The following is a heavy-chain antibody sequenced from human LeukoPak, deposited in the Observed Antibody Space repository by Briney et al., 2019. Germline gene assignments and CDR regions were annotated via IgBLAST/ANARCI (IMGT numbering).Heavy chain of an antibody. Sequence: SETLSLTCNVSGGSISNRAYYWAWIRQPPGKGLEWIGSVFYSGSTYSNPSLESRVSMSGETSKNQFSLKVTSVTAADTAVYYCVRDALVHGDAFDIWGRGTMVTVSS. CDR1: GGSISNRAYY. CDR2: VFYSGST. J-gene: IGHJ3*02. V-gene: IGHV4-39*07. CDR3: VRDALVHGDAFDI. D-gene: IGHD3-16*02.